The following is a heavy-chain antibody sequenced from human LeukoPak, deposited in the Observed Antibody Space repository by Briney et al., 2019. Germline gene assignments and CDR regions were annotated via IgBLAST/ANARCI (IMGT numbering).Heavy chain of an antibody. D-gene: IGHD6-13*01. J-gene: IGHJ4*02. Sequence: GGSLRLSCAASGFTFSSYGMHWVRQAPGKGLEWVAFIRYDGSNKYYADSVKGRFTISRDNSKNTLYLQMNSLRAEDTAVYYCAKTPLRQQLYYFDYWGQGTLVTVSS. CDR3: AKTPLRQQLYYFDY. CDR1: GFTFSSYG. V-gene: IGHV3-30*02. CDR2: IRYDGSNK.